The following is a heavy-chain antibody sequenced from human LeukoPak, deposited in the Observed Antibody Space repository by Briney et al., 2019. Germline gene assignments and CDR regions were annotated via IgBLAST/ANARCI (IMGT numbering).Heavy chain of an antibody. V-gene: IGHV3-23*01. Sequence: GGSLRLSCAASEFTFSNYAMSWVRQAPGKGLEWVSGISGSGGNTYYADSVKGRFTISRDNSKNTLYLQLNSLRAEDTAIYYCAKVVVTVFRFLEWSSLGYWGQGTLVTVSS. D-gene: IGHD3-3*01. CDR3: AKVVVTVFRFLEWSSLGY. CDR2: ISGSGGNT. CDR1: EFTFSNYA. J-gene: IGHJ4*02.